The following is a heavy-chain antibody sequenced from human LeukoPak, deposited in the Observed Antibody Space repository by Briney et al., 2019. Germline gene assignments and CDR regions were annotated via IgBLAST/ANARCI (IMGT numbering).Heavy chain of an antibody. CDR3: ARYSAPVTSIDY. Sequence: SETLSLTCTVSGGSIGSNYWSWIRQPPGKGLEWIGYIYHSGSTNYNPSLKSQVTISVDTSKNQFSLMLSSVTAADTAVYYCARYSAPVTSIDYWGQGTLVTVS. J-gene: IGHJ4*02. V-gene: IGHV4-59*01. CDR2: IYHSGST. D-gene: IGHD2-21*02. CDR1: GGSIGSNY.